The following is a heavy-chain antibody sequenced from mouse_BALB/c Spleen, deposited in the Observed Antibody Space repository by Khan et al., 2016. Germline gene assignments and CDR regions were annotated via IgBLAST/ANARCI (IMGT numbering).Heavy chain of an antibody. Sequence: EVQLVESGGGLVQPKGSLKLSCAASGFTINTYAMNWVRQAPGKGLEWVARIRSKSNNYATYYADSVKDRFTISRDDSQSMLYLQMNNLKTEDTAMYYCVRQRGNYEAWFAYWGQGTLVTVSA. D-gene: IGHD2-1*01. CDR3: VRQRGNYEAWFAY. CDR1: GFTINTYA. CDR2: IRSKSNNYAT. V-gene: IGHV10-1*02. J-gene: IGHJ3*01.